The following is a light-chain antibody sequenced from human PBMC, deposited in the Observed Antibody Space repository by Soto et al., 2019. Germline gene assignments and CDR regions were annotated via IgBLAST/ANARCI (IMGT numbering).Light chain of an antibody. Sequence: DIQMTQSPSSVSASVGDRVTITCRTSQAISGYLLWFQQKPGKAPKLLISGAFALQSGVPSRFSGSGSGTVFTLTISSLQLGDFATYYCQHAKTYPRTFGPGTRVDI. CDR3: QHAKTYPRT. CDR1: QAISGY. V-gene: IGKV1-12*01. CDR2: GAF. J-gene: IGKJ3*01.